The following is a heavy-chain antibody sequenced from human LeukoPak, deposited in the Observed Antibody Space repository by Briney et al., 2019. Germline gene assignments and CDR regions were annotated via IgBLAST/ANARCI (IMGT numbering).Heavy chain of an antibody. CDR2: IYYIGGST. CDR1: GGSISSGGYY. D-gene: IGHD3-10*01. Sequence: SETLSLTCTVSGGSISSGGYYWSWIRQHPGKGLEWIGYIYYIGGSTYYNPSLKSRVTISVDTSKNQFSLKLSSVTAADTAVYYCARVQGLSSRPFDYWGQGTLVTVSS. J-gene: IGHJ4*02. V-gene: IGHV4-31*03. CDR3: ARVQGLSSRPFDY.